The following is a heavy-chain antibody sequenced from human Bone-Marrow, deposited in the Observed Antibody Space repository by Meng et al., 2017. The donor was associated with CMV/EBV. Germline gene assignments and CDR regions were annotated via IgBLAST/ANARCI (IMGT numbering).Heavy chain of an antibody. CDR1: GYTFTGYY. D-gene: IGHD3-16*01. CDR2: INPNSGGT. CDR3: ARAEGEHRGRAFDI. J-gene: IGHJ3*02. V-gene: IGHV1-2*02. Sequence: ASVKVSCKASGYTFTGYYMHWVRQAPGQGLEWMGWINPNSGGTNYAQKFQGRVTMTRDTSISTAYMELSRLRPDDTAVYYCARAEGEHRGRAFDIWGQGRMVTVSS.